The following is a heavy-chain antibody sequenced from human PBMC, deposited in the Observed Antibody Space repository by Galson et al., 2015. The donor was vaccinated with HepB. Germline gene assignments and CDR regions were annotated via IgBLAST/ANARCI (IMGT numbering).Heavy chain of an antibody. Sequence: SLRLSCAASGFTFSSYWMHWVRQAPGKGLVWVSRINSDGSSTSYADSVKGRFTISRDNVKNTLYLQMNSLRAEDTALYYCAKDQASTRAEYFQHWGQGTLVTVSS. J-gene: IGHJ1*01. CDR2: INSDGSST. CDR3: AKDQASTRAEYFQH. CDR1: GFTFSSYW. D-gene: IGHD4-11*01. V-gene: IGHV3-74*01.